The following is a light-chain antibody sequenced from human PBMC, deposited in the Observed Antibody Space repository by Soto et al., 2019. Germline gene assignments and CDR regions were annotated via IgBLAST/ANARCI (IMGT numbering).Light chain of an antibody. V-gene: IGKV2-28*01. J-gene: IGKJ1*01. CDR2: LGS. CDR1: QSLLHSNGYNY. Sequence: IVMTQSPLSLPVTPGEPASISCRSSQSLLHSNGYNYLDWYLQKPGQSPQLLIYLGSNRASGVPDKFSGSGSGKDFTLKISRVEAEDVGGYYCMRALQTPLTFGQGTKVEIK. CDR3: MRALQTPLT.